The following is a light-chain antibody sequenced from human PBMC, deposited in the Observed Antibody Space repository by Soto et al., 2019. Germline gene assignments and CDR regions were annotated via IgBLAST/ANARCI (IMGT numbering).Light chain of an antibody. V-gene: IGKV3-20*01. Sequence: EIVMTQSPATLSVSPGERATFSCRASQSVNTNLAWYQLKPGQAPRLLVYGVSSRATGIPDRFSGSGSGTDFTLAISRVEPEDFAVYFCQQYADSPITFGQGTRLEIK. CDR3: QQYADSPIT. CDR1: QSVNTN. CDR2: GVS. J-gene: IGKJ5*01.